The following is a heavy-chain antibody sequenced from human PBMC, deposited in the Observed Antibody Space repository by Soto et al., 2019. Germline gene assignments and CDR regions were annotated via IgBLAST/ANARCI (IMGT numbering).Heavy chain of an antibody. CDR2: IYFSGST. CDR3: ARVSTAMASNWFDP. D-gene: IGHD5-18*01. CDR1: GGSISSYY. J-gene: IGHJ5*02. Sequence: PSETLSLTCTVSGGSISSYYWSWIRRPPGKGLEWIGYIYFSGSTNYNPSLKSRVTISVDTSENQFSLKLSSVTAADTAVYYCARVSTAMASNWFDPWGQGTLVTVSS. V-gene: IGHV4-59*01.